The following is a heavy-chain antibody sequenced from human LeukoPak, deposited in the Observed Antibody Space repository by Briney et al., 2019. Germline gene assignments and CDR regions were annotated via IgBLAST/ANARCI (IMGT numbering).Heavy chain of an antibody. V-gene: IGHV4-39*07. Sequence: SETLSLTCTVSGGSISSSSYYWGRIRQPPGKGLEWIGSIYYSGSTYYNPSLKSRVTISVDTSKNQFSLKLSSVTAADTAVYYCARDSVAVAGTGDYYFDYWGQGTLVTVSS. CDR3: ARDSVAVAGTGDYYFDY. J-gene: IGHJ4*02. CDR2: IYYSGST. CDR1: GGSISSSSYY. D-gene: IGHD6-19*01.